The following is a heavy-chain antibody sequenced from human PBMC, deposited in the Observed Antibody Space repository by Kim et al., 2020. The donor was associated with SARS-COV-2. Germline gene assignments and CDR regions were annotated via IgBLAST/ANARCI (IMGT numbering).Heavy chain of an antibody. Sequence: SETLSLTCAVYGGSFSGYYWSWIRQPPGKGLEWIGEINHSGSTNYNPSLKSRVTISVDTSKNQFSLKLSSVTAADTAVYYCARGPTFIQLWDTGRFDYWG. CDR3: ARGPTFIQLWDTGRFDY. CDR1: GGSFSGYY. J-gene: IGHJ4*01. CDR2: INHSGST. V-gene: IGHV4-34*01. D-gene: IGHD5-18*01.